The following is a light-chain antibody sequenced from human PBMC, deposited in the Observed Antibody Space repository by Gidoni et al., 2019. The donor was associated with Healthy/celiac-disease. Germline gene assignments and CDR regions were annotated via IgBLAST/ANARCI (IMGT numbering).Light chain of an antibody. V-gene: IGKV1-33*01. CDR3: QQYDNLPLYT. Sequence: DIQLTQSPSSLSASVGDRVTITCQASQDIINYLNWYKQKPGKAPKLLIYDASNLETGVPSRFSGSGAGTDLTFTISSLQPEDIATYYCQQYDNLPLYTFGQGTKLEIK. CDR1: QDIINY. CDR2: DAS. J-gene: IGKJ2*01.